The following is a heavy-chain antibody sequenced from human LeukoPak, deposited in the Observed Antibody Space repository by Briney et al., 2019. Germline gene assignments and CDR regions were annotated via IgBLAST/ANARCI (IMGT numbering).Heavy chain of an antibody. D-gene: IGHD4-11*01. CDR2: IHYSGST. Sequence: SETLSLTCTVSGGSISSYYWSWIRQPPGKGLEWIGYIHYSGSTNYNPSLKSRVTISVDTSKNQFSLKLSSVTAADTAVYYCARASVTYYYYYYMDVWGKGTTVTVSS. CDR3: ARASVTYYYYYYMDV. V-gene: IGHV4-59*01. J-gene: IGHJ6*03. CDR1: GGSISSYY.